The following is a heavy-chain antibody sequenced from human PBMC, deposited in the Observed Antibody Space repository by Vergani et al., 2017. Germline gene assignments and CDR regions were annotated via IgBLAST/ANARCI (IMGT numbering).Heavy chain of an antibody. J-gene: IGHJ6*03. Sequence: EVQVVESGGGLVQPGRSLRLSCAASGFTFDDYAMHWVRQAPGKGLEWVSGISWNSGSIGYADSVKGRFTISRDNAKNSLYLQMNSLRAEDTALYYCAKGGSGSYVWHYYNYNMDVWGKGTTVTVSS. D-gene: IGHD3-16*01. CDR1: GFTFDDYA. CDR2: ISWNSGSI. CDR3: AKGGSGSYVWHYYNYNMDV. V-gene: IGHV3-9*01.